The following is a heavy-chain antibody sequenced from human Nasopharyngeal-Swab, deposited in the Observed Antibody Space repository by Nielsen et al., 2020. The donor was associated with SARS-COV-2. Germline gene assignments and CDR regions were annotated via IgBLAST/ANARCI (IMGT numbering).Heavy chain of an antibody. CDR3: ARHPFYYGMDV. CDR1: GGSISSSSYY. CDR2: IYYSGST. J-gene: IGHJ6*02. V-gene: IGHV4-39*01. Sequence: GSLRLSCTVSGGSISSSSYYWGWIRQPPGKELEWIGSIYYSGSTYYNPSLKSRVTISVDTSKNQFSLKLSSVTAADTAVYYCARHPFYYGMDVWGQGTTVTVSS.